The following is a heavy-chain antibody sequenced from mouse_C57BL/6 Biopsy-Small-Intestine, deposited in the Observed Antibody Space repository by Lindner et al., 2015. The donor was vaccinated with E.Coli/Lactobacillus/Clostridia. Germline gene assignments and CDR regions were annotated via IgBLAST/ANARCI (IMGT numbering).Heavy chain of an antibody. CDR1: GYTFTDYN. J-gene: IGHJ4*01. V-gene: IGHV1-22*01. D-gene: IGHD1-1*01. Sequence: EVQLQESGPELVKPGASVKMSCKASGYTFTDYNMHWVKQSHGKSLEWIGYINPNNGGTSYNLKLKGKATLTVNKSSSTAYMELRSLTSEDSAVYYCARYYYGSSYDAMDYWGQGTSVTVSS. CDR2: INPNNGGT. CDR3: ARYYYGSSYDAMDY.